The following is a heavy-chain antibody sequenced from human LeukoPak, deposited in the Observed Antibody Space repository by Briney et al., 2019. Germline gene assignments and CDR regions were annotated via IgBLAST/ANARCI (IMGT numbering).Heavy chain of an antibody. D-gene: IGHD3-16*01. Sequence: GGSLRLSCAASGFTFSSYAMHWVRQAPGKGLEWVAVISDDGRKKYYADSVEGRFTISRDNSKNTLYPQMNSLRAEDTAVYYCARSQGRVALGELFDEIDYWGQGTLVTVSS. CDR2: ISDDGRKK. J-gene: IGHJ4*02. CDR1: GFTFSSYA. CDR3: ARSQGRVALGELFDEIDY. V-gene: IGHV3-30*04.